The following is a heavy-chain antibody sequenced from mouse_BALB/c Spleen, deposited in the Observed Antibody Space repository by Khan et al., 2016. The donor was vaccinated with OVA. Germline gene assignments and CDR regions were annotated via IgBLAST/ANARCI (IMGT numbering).Heavy chain of an antibody. CDR3: ARVEAIYDGDYHCYWFPL. CDR2: ILPGSGST. V-gene: IGHV1-9*01. Sequence: VQLQESGAELMKPGASVKISCKATGYTFNTYWMDWVKQRPGHGLEWIGEILPGSGSTKYNEKFKGKATFTADTSSNPAYMQLSSLTSEDSAVSYCARVEAIYDGDYHCYWFPLWGQGTLVTGSA. D-gene: IGHD2-3*01. J-gene: IGHJ3*01. CDR1: GYTFNTYW.